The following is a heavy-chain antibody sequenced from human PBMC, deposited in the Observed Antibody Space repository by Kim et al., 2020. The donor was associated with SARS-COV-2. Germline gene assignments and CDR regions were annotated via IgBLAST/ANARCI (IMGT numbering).Heavy chain of an antibody. CDR3: ASYTSSGCYQIFDY. J-gene: IGHJ4*02. V-gene: IGHV4-59*01. Sequence: NPSLKSRVTISVDTSKNQFSLKLSSVTAADTAVYYCASYTSSGCYQIFDYWGQGTLVTVSS. D-gene: IGHD3-22*01.